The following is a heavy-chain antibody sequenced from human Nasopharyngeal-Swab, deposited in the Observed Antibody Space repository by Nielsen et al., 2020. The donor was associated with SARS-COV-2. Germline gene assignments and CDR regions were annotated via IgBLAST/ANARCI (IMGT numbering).Heavy chain of an antibody. Sequence: SETLSLTCTVSGGSISSSSYYWGWIRQPPGKGLEWIGSIYYSGSTYYNPSLKSRVTISVDTSKNQFSLTLSSVTAADTAVYYCARHVWGYGQGRDWFDPWGQGTLVTVSS. CDR3: ARHVWGYGQGRDWFDP. J-gene: IGHJ5*02. D-gene: IGHD4/OR15-4a*01. CDR1: GGSISSSSYY. CDR2: IYYSGST. V-gene: IGHV4-39*01.